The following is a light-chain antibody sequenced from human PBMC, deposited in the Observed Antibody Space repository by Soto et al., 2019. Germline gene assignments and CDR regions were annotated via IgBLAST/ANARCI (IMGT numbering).Light chain of an antibody. CDR2: RNN. Sequence: QSVLTQPPSASGTPGQRVTISCSGSSSNIGSNYVYWYQQLPGTAPKLLIYRNNKRPSGVPDRFSGSKSGTSASLAISGLRSEDEADYYCAAWADSLSEIFGTGTKLTVL. CDR1: SSNIGSNY. J-gene: IGLJ1*01. CDR3: AAWADSLSEI. V-gene: IGLV1-47*01.